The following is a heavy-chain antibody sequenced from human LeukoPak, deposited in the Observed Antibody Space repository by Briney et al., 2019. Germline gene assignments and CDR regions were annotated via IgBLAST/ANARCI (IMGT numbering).Heavy chain of an antibody. D-gene: IGHD6-19*01. J-gene: IGHJ4*02. CDR1: GGTFSSYA. CDR3: ARARPLYSSGWYSRPTDGYYFDY. V-gene: IGHV1-69*13. Sequence: SVKVSCKASGGTFSSYAISWVRQAPGQGLEWMGGIIPIFGTANYAQKFQGRVTITADESTSTAYMELSSLRSDDTAVYYCARARPLYSSGWYSRPTDGYYFDYWGQGTLVTVSS. CDR2: IIPIFGTA.